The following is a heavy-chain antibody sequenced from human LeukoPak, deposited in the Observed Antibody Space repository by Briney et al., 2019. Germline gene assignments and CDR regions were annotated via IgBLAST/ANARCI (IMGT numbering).Heavy chain of an antibody. CDR2: ISGSDDST. D-gene: IGHD6-19*01. Sequence: GGSLRLSCAASGFTFSSYAMSWVRQAPGKGLEWVSAISGSDDSTYYADSVKGRFTLSRDNSKNTLYLQMSSLRAEDTAVYYCAKGPYSSGWSYFDYWGQGTLVTVFS. CDR1: GFTFSSYA. CDR3: AKGPYSSGWSYFDY. V-gene: IGHV3-23*01. J-gene: IGHJ4*02.